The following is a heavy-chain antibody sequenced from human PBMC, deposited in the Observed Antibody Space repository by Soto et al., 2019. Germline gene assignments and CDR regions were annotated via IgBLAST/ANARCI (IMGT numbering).Heavy chain of an antibody. CDR2: IYHSGST. CDR1: GGSISSGGYS. J-gene: IGHJ5*02. V-gene: IGHV4-30-2*01. Sequence: SETLSLTCAVSGGSISSGGYSWSWIRQPPGKGLEWIGYIYHSGSTYYNPSLKSRVTISVDRSKNQFSLKLTSVTAADTAVYYCARYPIVGNTDILWFDPWGQRTLVTVSS. CDR3: ARYPIVGNTDILWFDP. D-gene: IGHD1-26*01.